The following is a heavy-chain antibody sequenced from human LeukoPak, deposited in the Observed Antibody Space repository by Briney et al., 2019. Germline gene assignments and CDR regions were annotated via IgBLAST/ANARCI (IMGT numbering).Heavy chain of an antibody. CDR1: GYSISSGYY. J-gene: IGHJ6*03. V-gene: IGHV4-38-2*02. D-gene: IGHD3-3*01. Sequence: SSETLSLTCTVSGYSISSGYYWGWIRPPPGKGLEWIGSIYHSGSTYYNPSLKSRVTISVDTSKNQFSLKLSSVTAADTAVYYCARPVYTIFGVVRDYMDVWGKGTTVTVSS. CDR2: IYHSGST. CDR3: ARPVYTIFGVVRDYMDV.